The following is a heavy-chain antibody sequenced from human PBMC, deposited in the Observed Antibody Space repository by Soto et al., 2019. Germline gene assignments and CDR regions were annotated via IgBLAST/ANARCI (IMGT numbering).Heavy chain of an antibody. CDR1: GYTFTSYG. CDR2: ISGYNGNT. J-gene: IGHJ6*03. Sequence: ASVKVSCKASGYTFTSYGISWVRQAPGQGPEWMGWISGYNGNTHYAQKFQGKVTMTTDTSTSTAYMELRSLRSDDTAVYYCAKADSNYAGRFSYYYMDVWGNGTLVTVS. V-gene: IGHV1-18*01. CDR3: AKADSNYAGRFSYYYMDV. D-gene: IGHD4-4*01.